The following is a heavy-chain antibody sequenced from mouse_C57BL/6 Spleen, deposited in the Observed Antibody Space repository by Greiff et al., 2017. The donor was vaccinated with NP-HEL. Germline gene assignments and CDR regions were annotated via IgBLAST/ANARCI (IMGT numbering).Heavy chain of an antibody. D-gene: IGHD2-5*01. Sequence: EVQLQQSGPELVKPGASVKISCKASGYTFTDYYMNWVKQSHGKSLEWIGDINPNNGGTSYNQKFKGKATLTVDKSPNTAYMELRSLTSEDSAVYYCARMGPFYYSNPYYFDYRGQGTTLTVSS. CDR3: ARMGPFYYSNPYYFDY. CDR2: INPNNGGT. V-gene: IGHV1-26*01. J-gene: IGHJ2*01. CDR1: GYTFTDYY.